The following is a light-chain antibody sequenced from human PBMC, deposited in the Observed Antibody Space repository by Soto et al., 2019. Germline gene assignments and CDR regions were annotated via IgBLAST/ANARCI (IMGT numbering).Light chain of an antibody. CDR2: GAS. Sequence: EILMTQSPATLSVSPGERATLSCRASETLGHNLAWYQQKPGQAPRLLIYGASTRATVIPAKFGGSGSETEFTLTISSLQSEDFAVYYCQQYYSWPYTFGQGTKLEIK. V-gene: IGKV3-15*01. J-gene: IGKJ2*01. CDR1: ETLGHN. CDR3: QQYYSWPYT.